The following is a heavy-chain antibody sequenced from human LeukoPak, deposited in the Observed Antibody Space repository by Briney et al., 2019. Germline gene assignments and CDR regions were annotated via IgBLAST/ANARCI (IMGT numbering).Heavy chain of an antibody. CDR1: GFTFSGYA. D-gene: IGHD3-10*01. Sequence: GGSLRLSCSASGFTFSGYAMHWVRQAPGKGLEYVSGISSHGNSTYYADSVKGRFTISRDTSKNTLYLQMNILRAEDTGVYYCTREEVRAPLDNWGQGTLVAVSS. J-gene: IGHJ4*02. CDR2: ISSHGNST. V-gene: IGHV3-64*04. CDR3: TREEVRAPLDN.